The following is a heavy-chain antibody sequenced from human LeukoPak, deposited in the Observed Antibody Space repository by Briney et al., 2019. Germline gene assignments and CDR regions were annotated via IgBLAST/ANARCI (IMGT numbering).Heavy chain of an antibody. J-gene: IGHJ4*02. CDR2: INHSGST. Sequence: PSETLSLTCAVYGGSFSGYYWSWIRQPPGKGLEWIGEINHSGSTNYNPSLKSRVTISVDTSKNQFSLKLSSVTAADTAVYHCARDRLNYYDSSGYLHWGQGTLVTVSS. D-gene: IGHD3-22*01. CDR1: GGSFSGYY. V-gene: IGHV4-34*01. CDR3: ARDRLNYYDSSGYLH.